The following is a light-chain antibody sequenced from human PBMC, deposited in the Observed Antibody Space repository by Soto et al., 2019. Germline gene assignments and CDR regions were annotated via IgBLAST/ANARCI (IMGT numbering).Light chain of an antibody. CDR2: GAS. CDR1: QSLLHSNGYNY. Sequence: DIVMTQSPLSLPVTPGEPASISCRSSQSLLHSNGYNYLDWYLQKPGQSPQLLIYGASTRATVIPARFSGSGSGTEFTLTISSLQSEDFAVYYCQQYNNWPRTFGQGTKVDIK. J-gene: IGKJ1*01. V-gene: IGKV2-28*01. CDR3: QQYNNWPRT.